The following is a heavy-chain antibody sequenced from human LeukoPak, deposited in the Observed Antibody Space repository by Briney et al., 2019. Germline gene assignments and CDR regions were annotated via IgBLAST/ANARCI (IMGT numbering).Heavy chain of an antibody. CDR1: GYSISSGYY. CDR3: ARGPGRDGWDV. J-gene: IGHJ6*02. CDR2: IYYSGST. Sequence: SETLSLTCTVSGYSISSGYYWGWIRQPPGKGLEWIGYIYYSGSTNYNPSLKSRVTISVDTSKNQFSLKLSSVTAADTAVYYCARGPGRDGWDVWGQGTTVTVSS. V-gene: IGHV4-61*01. D-gene: IGHD5-24*01.